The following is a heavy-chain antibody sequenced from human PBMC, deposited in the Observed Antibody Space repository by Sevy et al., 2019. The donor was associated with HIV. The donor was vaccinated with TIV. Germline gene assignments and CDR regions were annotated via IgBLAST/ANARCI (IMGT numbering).Heavy chain of an antibody. V-gene: IGHV4-38-2*01. CDR1: GYSISSGYY. Sequence: SETLSLTCDVSGYSISSGYYGGWIRQPPGKGLEWIGSIYHSGSTYYNPSLKRRVTISVDTSKNQFSLKLRSVTAADTAVYYCASTLRGDFDSSASAFDIWGQGTMVTVSS. D-gene: IGHD3-22*01. J-gene: IGHJ3*02. CDR3: ASTLRGDFDSSASAFDI. CDR2: IYHSGST.